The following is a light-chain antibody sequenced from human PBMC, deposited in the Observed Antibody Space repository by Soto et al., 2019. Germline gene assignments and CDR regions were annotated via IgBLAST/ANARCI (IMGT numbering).Light chain of an antibody. V-gene: IGLV4-69*01. CDR3: QTWGTGTYVV. Sequence: QPVLTQSPSASASLGASVRLTCTLSSGHSSYAIAWHQQQPEKGPRYLMKLNSDGSHSKGDGIPDRFSGSSSGAERYLTISSLQSEDEADCYCQTWGTGTYVVFGGGTKVTVL. J-gene: IGLJ2*01. CDR1: SGHSSYA. CDR2: LNSDGSH.